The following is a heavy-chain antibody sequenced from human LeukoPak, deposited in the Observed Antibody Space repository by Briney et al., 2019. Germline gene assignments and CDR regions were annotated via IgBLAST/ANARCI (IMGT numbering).Heavy chain of an antibody. V-gene: IGHV3-23*01. Sequence: GGSLRLSCAASGFTFSSYGMSWVRQAPGKGLEWVSAISGSGGSTYYADSVKGRFTISRDNSKNTLYLQMNSLRAEDTAVYYCAKDIRADPIYGGNFDYWGQGTLVTVSS. CDR2: ISGSGGST. CDR3: AKDIRADPIYGGNFDY. J-gene: IGHJ4*02. D-gene: IGHD4-23*01. CDR1: GFTFSSYG.